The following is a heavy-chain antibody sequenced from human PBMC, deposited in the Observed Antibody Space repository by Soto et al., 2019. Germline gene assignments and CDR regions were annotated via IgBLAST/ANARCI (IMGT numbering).Heavy chain of an antibody. CDR2: ISSSSSYI. Sequence: GGSLRLSCAASGFTFSSYSMNWVRQAPGKGLEWVSSISSSSSYIYYADSVKGRFTISRDNAKNSLYLQMNSLRAEDTAVYYCARDWESGEQLAVDAFDIWGQGTMVTVSS. V-gene: IGHV3-21*01. J-gene: IGHJ3*02. D-gene: IGHD6-13*01. CDR3: ARDWESGEQLAVDAFDI. CDR1: GFTFSSYS.